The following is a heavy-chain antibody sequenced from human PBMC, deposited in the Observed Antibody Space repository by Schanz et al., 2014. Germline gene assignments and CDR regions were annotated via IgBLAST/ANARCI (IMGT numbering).Heavy chain of an antibody. CDR3: ARDLRNSRPSYYDH. Sequence: EVQLLESGGGLVQPGGSLRLSCAVSGFTFSSYAMSWVRQAPGKGLEWLSYISDAITSGFSTIFYADSVKGRFTISRDDARNSVYLQMNSLRAEDTAVYYCARDLRNSRPSYYDHWGQGTLVTVSA. D-gene: IGHD6-13*01. CDR1: GFTFSSYA. V-gene: IGHV3-48*01. J-gene: IGHJ4*02. CDR2: ISDAITSGFSTI.